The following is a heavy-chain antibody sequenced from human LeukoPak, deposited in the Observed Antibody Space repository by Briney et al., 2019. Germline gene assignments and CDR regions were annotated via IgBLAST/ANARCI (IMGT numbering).Heavy chain of an antibody. J-gene: IGHJ3*02. Sequence: ASVKVSCKVSGYTLTELSMHWVRQAPGKGLEWMGGFDPEDGETIYAQKFQGRVTMTEDTSTDTAYMELSSLRSEDTAVYYCATRLLWFGESYDAFDIWGQGTMVTVSS. D-gene: IGHD3-10*01. CDR2: FDPEDGET. CDR3: ATRLLWFGESYDAFDI. V-gene: IGHV1-24*01. CDR1: GYTLTELS.